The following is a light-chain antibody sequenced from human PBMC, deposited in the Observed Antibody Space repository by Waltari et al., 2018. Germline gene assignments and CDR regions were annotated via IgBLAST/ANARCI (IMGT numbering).Light chain of an antibody. CDR1: QSINNY. V-gene: IGKV1-39*01. Sequence: DSKRNQSKVDRSAVVGDRVTITCRAGQSINNYLNWYEQRPGKAPKLLIYGASSLQSGVPSRFSGSGSGTDFPLTISSLPPEDFVTYYCQQSSSTPWTFVPGTKV. CDR2: GAS. CDR3: QQSSSTPWT. J-gene: IGKJ1*01.